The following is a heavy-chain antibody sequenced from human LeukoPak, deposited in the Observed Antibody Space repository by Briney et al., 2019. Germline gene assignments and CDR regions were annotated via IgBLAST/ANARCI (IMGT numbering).Heavy chain of an antibody. CDR2: ISAYNGNT. D-gene: IGHD3-10*01. CDR3: ARGMGLLWFGELLPDY. CDR1: GYTLSELS. J-gene: IGHJ4*02. V-gene: IGHV1-18*01. Sequence: RVASVKVSCKVSGYTLSELSMHWVRQAPGQGLEWMGWISAYNGNTNYAQKLQGRVTMTTDTSTSTAYMELRSLRSDDTAVYYCARGMGLLWFGELLPDYWGQGTLVTVSS.